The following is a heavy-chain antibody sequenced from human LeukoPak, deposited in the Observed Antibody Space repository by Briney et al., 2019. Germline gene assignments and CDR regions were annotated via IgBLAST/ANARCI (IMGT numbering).Heavy chain of an antibody. CDR1: GFTFSSYA. J-gene: IGHJ3*02. CDR3: ATNAGPGPDDAFDI. Sequence: GGSPRLSCAASGFTFSSYAMSWVRQAPGKGLDWVSTISGSGGSTYYADSVKGRFTISRDNSKNTLYLQMNSLGAEDTAVYYCATNAGPGPDDAFDIWGQGTMVTVSS. V-gene: IGHV3-23*01. CDR2: ISGSGGST.